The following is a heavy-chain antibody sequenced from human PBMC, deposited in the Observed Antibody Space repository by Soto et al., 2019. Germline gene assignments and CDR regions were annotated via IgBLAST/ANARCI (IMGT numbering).Heavy chain of an antibody. CDR3: ARYFRGSGRYFFDY. Sequence: PGGSLRLSCVASGFTFISSFMGWVRQALGKGLEWVANINQDGGGTYYVDSVEGRFTISRDNAKDSLYLQMNSLRGEDTAVYYCARYFRGSGRYFFDYWGQGTLVTVSS. CDR2: INQDGGGT. V-gene: IGHV3-7*03. J-gene: IGHJ4*02. D-gene: IGHD6-19*01. CDR1: GFTFISSF.